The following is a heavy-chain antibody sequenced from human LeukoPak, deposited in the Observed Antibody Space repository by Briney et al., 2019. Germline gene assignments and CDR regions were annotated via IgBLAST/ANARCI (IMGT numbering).Heavy chain of an antibody. CDR1: GCAISSSSYY. CDR2: IYYSGST. V-gene: IGHV4-39*01. Sequence: SETLSLTCTVSGCAISSSSYYWGWIRQPPGKGLDWIGSIYYSGSTYYNPSLKSRVTISVDTSKNQFSLELSSVTAADTAVYYCARGRVEWLLTYYYYYGMDVWGQGTTVTVSS. CDR3: ARGRVEWLLTYYYYYGMDV. D-gene: IGHD1-26*01. J-gene: IGHJ6*02.